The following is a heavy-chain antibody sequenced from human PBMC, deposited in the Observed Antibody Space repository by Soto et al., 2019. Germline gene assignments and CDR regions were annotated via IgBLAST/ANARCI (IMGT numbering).Heavy chain of an antibody. D-gene: IGHD6-19*01. CDR2: ISTYNGNT. J-gene: IGHJ6*02. V-gene: IGHV1-18*04. CDR1: GYSFSDYV. Sequence: QVQLVQSGAEVKKPGASLKVSCQASGYSFSDYVIAWVRQAPGQGLAWVGWISTYNGNTNYAQKFQARVTMTTDTSANTAYMELRSLRSDDTAMYYCARYGYSSGWYLGTGMDVWGQGTPVTVSS. CDR3: ARYGYSSGWYLGTGMDV.